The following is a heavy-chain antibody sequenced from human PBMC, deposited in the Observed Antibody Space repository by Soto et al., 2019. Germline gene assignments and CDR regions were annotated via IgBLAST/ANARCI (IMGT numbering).Heavy chain of an antibody. V-gene: IGHV3-21*01. CDR1: GFTFSSYS. J-gene: IGHJ4*02. CDR2: ISSSSSYI. CDR3: ARGQLRPHLTVPFDY. Sequence: GGSLRLSCAASGFTFSSYSMNWVRQAPGKGLEWVSSISSSSSYIYYADSVKGRFTISRDNAKNSLYLQMNSLRAEDTAVYYCARGQLRPHLTVPFDYWGQGTLVTVSS. D-gene: IGHD2-2*01.